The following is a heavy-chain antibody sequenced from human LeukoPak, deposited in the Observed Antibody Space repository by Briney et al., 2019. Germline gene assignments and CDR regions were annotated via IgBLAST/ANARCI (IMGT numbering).Heavy chain of an antibody. CDR1: GFTVSSNY. CDR3: ARDNYGPLDY. Sequence: GGSLRLSCAASGFTVSSNYMSWVRQAPGKGLEWVSVIYSGGSTYYADSVKGRFTISRDNSKNTLYLQVNSLRAEDTAVYYCARDNYGPLDYWGQGTLVTVSS. D-gene: IGHD4-17*01. V-gene: IGHV3-66*02. CDR2: IYSGGST. J-gene: IGHJ4*02.